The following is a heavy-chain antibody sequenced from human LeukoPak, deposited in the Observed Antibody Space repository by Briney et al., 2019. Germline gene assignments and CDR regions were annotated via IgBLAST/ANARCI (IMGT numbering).Heavy chain of an antibody. CDR1: GGTFSSYA. J-gene: IGHJ4*02. CDR3: ARVYNFGYCSGGSCYGLDY. V-gene: IGHV1-69*13. Sequence: SVKVSCKASGGTFSSYAISGVRQAPGQGLEWMGGIIPIFGTANYAQKFRGRVTITADESTSTAYMELSSLRSEDTAVYYCARVYNFGYCSGGSCYGLDYWGQGTLVTVSS. D-gene: IGHD2-15*01. CDR2: IIPIFGTA.